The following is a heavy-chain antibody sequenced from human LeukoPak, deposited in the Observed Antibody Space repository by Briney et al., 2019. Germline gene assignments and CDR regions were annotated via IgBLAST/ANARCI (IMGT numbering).Heavy chain of an antibody. CDR3: ASVGYYDSSGYYEGAFDI. Sequence: SETLSLTCAVYGGSFSGYYWSWIRQPPGKGLEWIGEINHSGSTNYNPSLKSRVTISVDTSKNQFSLKLSSVTAADTAAYYCASVGYYDSSGYYEGAFDIWGQGTMVTVSS. CDR2: INHSGST. V-gene: IGHV4-34*01. J-gene: IGHJ3*02. D-gene: IGHD3-22*01. CDR1: GGSFSGYY.